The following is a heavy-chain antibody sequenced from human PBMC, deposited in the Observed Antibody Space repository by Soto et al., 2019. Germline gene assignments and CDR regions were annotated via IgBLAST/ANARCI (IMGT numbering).Heavy chain of an antibody. CDR3: TIVRVADSAIDH. CDR2: MSYDGSDT. CDR1: IFLINNKA. Sequence: AGTLSLTRSVYIFLINNKAFHWVCHTQGKRLEGVAFMSYDGSDTFYADSVKGRFTISRDNSKNTLFLHMSNLRAEDTAMYYCTIVRVADSAIDHWGQGTLVTVSA. D-gene: IGHD5-18*01. J-gene: IGHJ4*02. V-gene: IGHV3-30*15.